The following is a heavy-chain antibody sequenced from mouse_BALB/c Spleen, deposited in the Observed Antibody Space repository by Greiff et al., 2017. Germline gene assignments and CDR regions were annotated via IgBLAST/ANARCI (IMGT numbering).Heavy chain of an antibody. CDR1: GFNIKDYY. V-gene: IGHV14-4*02. CDR3: NAWGVGAMDY. CDR2: IDPENGDT. D-gene: IGHD1-1*01. J-gene: IGHJ4*01. Sequence: EVKLVESGAELVRSGASVKLSCTASGFNIKDYYMHWVKQRPEQGLEWIGWIDPENGDTEYAPKFQGKATMTADTSSNTAYLQLSSLTSEDTAVYYCNAWGVGAMDYWGQGTSVTVSS.